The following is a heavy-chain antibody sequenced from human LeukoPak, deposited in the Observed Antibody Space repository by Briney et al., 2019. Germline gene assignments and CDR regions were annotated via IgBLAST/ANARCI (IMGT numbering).Heavy chain of an antibody. J-gene: IGHJ4*02. CDR2: IYHSGST. V-gene: IGHV4-59*12. CDR3: ARNGGNSDVDD. D-gene: IGHD4-23*01. CDR1: GGSISSYY. Sequence: SETLSLTCTVSGGSISSYYWSWIRQPPEKGLDWIGEIYHSGSTNYNPSLKSRVTISVDKSKNQFSLELTSVTAADTAVYYCARNGGNSDVDDWGQGTLVTVSS.